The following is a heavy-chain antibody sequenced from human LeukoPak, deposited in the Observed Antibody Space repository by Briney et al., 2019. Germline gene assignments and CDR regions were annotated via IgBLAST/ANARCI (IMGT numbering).Heavy chain of an antibody. V-gene: IGHV3-23*01. Sequence: PGGSLRLSCAASGFTFSSYAMSWVRQAPGKGLEWVSGISGSGDNTYYADSGKGRFTISRDNSKNTLYVQVNSLGTEDTAAYYCAKGSYYDSSGSFYFGYWGQGTLVTVSS. D-gene: IGHD3-22*01. CDR1: GFTFSSYA. CDR3: AKGSYYDSSGSFYFGY. CDR2: ISGSGDNT. J-gene: IGHJ4*02.